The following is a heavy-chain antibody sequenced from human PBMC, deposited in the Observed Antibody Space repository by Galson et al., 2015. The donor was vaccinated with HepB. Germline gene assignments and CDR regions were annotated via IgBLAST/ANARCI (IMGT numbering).Heavy chain of an antibody. CDR2: ISYDGSNK. J-gene: IGHJ4*02. Sequence: SLRLSCAASGFTLSSYGMPWVRQAPGKGLEWVAVISYDGSNKYYADSEKGRFTISRDNSKNTLYLQMNSLRAEDTAVYYCAKDQEGATPFDYWGQGTLVTVSS. CDR1: GFTLSSYG. V-gene: IGHV3-30*18. CDR3: AKDQEGATPFDY. D-gene: IGHD1-26*01.